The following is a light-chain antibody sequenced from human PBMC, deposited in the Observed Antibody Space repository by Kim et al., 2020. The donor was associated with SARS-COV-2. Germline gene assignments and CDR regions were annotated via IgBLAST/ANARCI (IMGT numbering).Light chain of an antibody. J-gene: IGKJ2*01. CDR3: MQALHTPYT. V-gene: IGKV2-28*01. CDR1: QSLLHSNGYNY. Sequence: DIVMTQSPLSLPVTPGEPASISCRSSQSLLHSNGYNYLDWYLQKPGQSPQLLISLGSNRASGVPDRFSGSGSGTDFTLKISRVEAEDVCVYYCMQALHTPYTF. CDR2: LGS.